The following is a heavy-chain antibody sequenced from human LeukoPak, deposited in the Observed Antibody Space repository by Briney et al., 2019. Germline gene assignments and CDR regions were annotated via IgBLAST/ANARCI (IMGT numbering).Heavy chain of an antibody. CDR3: ARGDNYYDAFDI. V-gene: IGHV4-39*07. J-gene: IGHJ3*02. D-gene: IGHD5-24*01. Sequence: SETLSLTCTVSGGSISSSSYYWGWIRQPPGKGLEWIGRIYTSGSTNYNPSLKSRVTISVDTSKNQFSLKLSSVTAADTAVYYCARGDNYYDAFDIWGQGTMVTVSS. CDR1: GGSISSSSYY. CDR2: IYTSGST.